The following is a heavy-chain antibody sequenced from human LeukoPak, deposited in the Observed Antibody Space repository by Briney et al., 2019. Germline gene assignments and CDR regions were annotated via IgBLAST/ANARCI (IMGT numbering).Heavy chain of an antibody. CDR1: GYTFTSYY. V-gene: IGHV1-46*01. D-gene: IGHD3-10*01. Sequence: ASVKVSCKASGYTFTSYYMHWVRQAPGQGLEWMGIINPSGGSTSYAQKFQGRVTMTRDTSTSTVYMELSSLRSEDTAVYYCARFAESPNYYYYYMDVWGKGTTVTISS. J-gene: IGHJ6*03. CDR3: ARFAESPNYYYYYMDV. CDR2: INPSGGST.